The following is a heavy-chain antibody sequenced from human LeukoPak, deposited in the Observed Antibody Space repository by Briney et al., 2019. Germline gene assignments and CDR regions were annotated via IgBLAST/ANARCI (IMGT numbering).Heavy chain of an antibody. V-gene: IGHV3-23*01. Sequence: HPGGSLRLSCAASGFTFNNYAMSWVRQAPGKGLEWVSGISGSGGSTYYADSVKGRFTISRDNSKNTLYLQMNSLRAEDTAVYYCARDGGYSRLFDYWGQGTLVTVSS. CDR1: GFTFNNYA. D-gene: IGHD2-15*01. CDR2: ISGSGGST. J-gene: IGHJ4*02. CDR3: ARDGGYSRLFDY.